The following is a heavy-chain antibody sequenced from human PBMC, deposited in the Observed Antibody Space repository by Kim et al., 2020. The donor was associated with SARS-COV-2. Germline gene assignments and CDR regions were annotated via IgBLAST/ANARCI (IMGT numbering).Heavy chain of an antibody. CDR3: AKDHFRSSVDF. CDR2: IYSDGTTK. V-gene: IGHV3-23*03. J-gene: IGHJ4*02. Sequence: GGSLRLSCVASGFTFSSYAMSWLRQAPGKGLEWVSVIYSDGTTKFYVGSVMGRFTVSRDNSKDTLFLQMNNLRAEDTAVYFCAKDHFRSSVDFWGQGTLV. D-gene: IGHD3-3*02. CDR1: GFTFSSYA.